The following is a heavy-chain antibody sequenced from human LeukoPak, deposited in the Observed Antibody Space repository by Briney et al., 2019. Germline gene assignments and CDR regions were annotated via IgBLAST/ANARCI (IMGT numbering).Heavy chain of an antibody. CDR1: GFTFSSYS. CDR3: AKTLHDPGAPFWSGHSDY. D-gene: IGHD3-3*01. Sequence: GGSLRLSCAASGFTFSSYSMSWVRQAPGKGLEWVTGISDSGCTTYYADSVKGRFTISRENSKNTLYLQMNSLRAEDTGIYYCAKTLHDPGAPFWSGHSDYWGKGTLVTVSS. V-gene: IGHV3-23*01. CDR2: ISDSGCTT. J-gene: IGHJ4*02.